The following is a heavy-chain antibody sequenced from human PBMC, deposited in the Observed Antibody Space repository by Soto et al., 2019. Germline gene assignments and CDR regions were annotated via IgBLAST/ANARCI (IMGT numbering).Heavy chain of an antibody. CDR2: IYYSGST. Sequence: SETLSLTCTVSGGSISSSSYYWGWIRQPPGKGLEWIGSIYYSGSTYYNPSLKSRVTISVDTSKNQFSLKLSSVTAADTAVYYCARSYSSSWYATPGYWGQGTLVTVSS. J-gene: IGHJ4*02. V-gene: IGHV4-39*01. CDR3: ARSYSSSWYATPGY. D-gene: IGHD6-13*01. CDR1: GGSISSSSYY.